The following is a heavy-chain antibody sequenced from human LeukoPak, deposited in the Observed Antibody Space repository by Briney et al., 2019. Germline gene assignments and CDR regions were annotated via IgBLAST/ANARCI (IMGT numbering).Heavy chain of an antibody. CDR3: ARDEAVAGKGWFDP. D-gene: IGHD6-19*01. J-gene: IGHJ5*02. Sequence: GGSLRLSCAASGFTFSSYWMSWVRQAPGKGLEWVANIKQDGSEKYYVDSVKGRFTVSRDNAKNSLYLQMNSLRAEDTAVYYCARDEAVAGKGWFDPWGQGTLVTVSS. V-gene: IGHV3-7*03. CDR2: IKQDGSEK. CDR1: GFTFSSYW.